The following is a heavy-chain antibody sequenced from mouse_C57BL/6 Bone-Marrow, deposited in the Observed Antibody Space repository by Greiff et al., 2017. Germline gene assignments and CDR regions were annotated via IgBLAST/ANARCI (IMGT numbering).Heavy chain of an antibody. J-gene: IGHJ2*01. D-gene: IGHD2-3*01. V-gene: IGHV1-81*01. CDR3: AMRYYFDD. CDR1: GYTFTSYG. CDR2: IYPRSGNT. Sequence: QVQLKESGAELARPGASVKLSCKASGYTFTSYGLSWVKQRTGQGLEWIGEIYPRSGNTYYNEKFKGKATLTADKSSSTAYMELRSLTSEDAAVYFCAMRYYFDDWGQGTTLTVSS.